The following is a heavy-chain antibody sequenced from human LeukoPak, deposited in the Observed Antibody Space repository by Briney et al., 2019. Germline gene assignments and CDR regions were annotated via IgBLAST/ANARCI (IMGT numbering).Heavy chain of an antibody. J-gene: IGHJ4*02. V-gene: IGHV3-23*01. CDR1: GFTFSRHG. CDR3: ASGYNLDY. D-gene: IGHD1-14*01. CDR2: ITPSGSPS. Sequence: GGSLRLSCAASGFTFSRHGIDWVRQAPGKGLEWVSGITPSGSPSYYADSVKGRFTISSDNSKNTVSLQMNSLRAEDTAVYYCASGYNLDYWGQGTLVTVSS.